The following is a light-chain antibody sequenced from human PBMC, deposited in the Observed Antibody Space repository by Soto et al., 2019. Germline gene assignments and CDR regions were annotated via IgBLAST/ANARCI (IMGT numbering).Light chain of an antibody. CDR3: QRRGNGPLPWT. CDR1: QTVGNY. V-gene: IGKV3-11*01. J-gene: IGKJ1*01. CDR2: NAS. Sequence: EIVLTQSPATLSLSPGERATLSCRASQTVGNYLAWYQQKPGQGPRLLIYNASNRATGVPVRFSGSGSGTELTLTLSSIGPEDFAVYYYQRRGNGPLPWTFGQGAKVEI.